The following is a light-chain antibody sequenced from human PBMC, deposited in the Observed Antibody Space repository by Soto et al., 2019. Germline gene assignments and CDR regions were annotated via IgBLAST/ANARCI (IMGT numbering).Light chain of an antibody. Sequence: QSVLTQPPSVSAAPGQKVTISCSGSSSNIGGNYVSWYQVFPRTAPKLLIYDNKKRHSGIPDRFSGSKSGTSATLGITELQIGDEAEYYCGTWDISLDTVVFGGGTQLTVL. CDR2: DNK. J-gene: IGLJ2*01. CDR1: SSNIGGNY. CDR3: GTWDISLDTVV. V-gene: IGLV1-51*01.